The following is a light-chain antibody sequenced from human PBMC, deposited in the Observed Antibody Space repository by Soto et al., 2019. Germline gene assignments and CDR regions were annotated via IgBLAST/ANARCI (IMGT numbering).Light chain of an antibody. J-gene: IGKJ4*01. CDR1: QSVSSN. V-gene: IGKV3-11*01. CDR3: QQRYNWPLT. Sequence: EIVLTQSPATLSLSPGERATLSCRASQSVSSNLAWYQQKPGQAPRLLIYGASTRATGIPARFSGSGSGTDFTLTISSLEPEDFAVYYCQQRYNWPLTFGGGTKVDI. CDR2: GAS.